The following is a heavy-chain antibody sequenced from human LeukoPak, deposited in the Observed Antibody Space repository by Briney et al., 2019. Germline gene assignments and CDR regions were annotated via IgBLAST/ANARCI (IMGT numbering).Heavy chain of an antibody. CDR3: ARNVRKGYYYYYYMDV. V-gene: IGHV4-61*01. CDR2: IYYSGGT. J-gene: IGHJ6*03. CDR1: GYSISSAFY. Sequence: SETLSLTCTVSGYSISSAFYWGWIRQPPGKGLEWIGYIYYSGGTNYNPSLKSRVTISVDTSKNQFSLKLSSVTAADTAVYYCARNVRKGYYYYYYMDVWGKGTTVTVSS. D-gene: IGHD1-14*01.